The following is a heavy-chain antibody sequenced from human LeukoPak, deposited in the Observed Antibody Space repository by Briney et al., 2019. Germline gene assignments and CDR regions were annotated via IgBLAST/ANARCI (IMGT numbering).Heavy chain of an antibody. D-gene: IGHD3-3*01. CDR1: GGSFSGYY. CDR2: INHSGST. V-gene: IGHV4-34*01. J-gene: IGHJ5*02. Sequence: SETLSLTCAVYGGSFSGYYWSWLRQPPGKGLEWIGEINHSGSTNYNPSLKGRVTISVDTSKNQFSLKLSSVTAADTAVYYCARGRFLEWFSPDNWFDPWGQGTLVTVSS. CDR3: ARGRFLEWFSPDNWFDP.